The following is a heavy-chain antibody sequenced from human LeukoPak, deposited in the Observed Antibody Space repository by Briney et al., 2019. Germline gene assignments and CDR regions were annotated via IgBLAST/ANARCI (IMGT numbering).Heavy chain of an antibody. J-gene: IGHJ6*02. CDR2: VFNTGTT. CDR3: AKSGDFHFGMDI. CDR1: GGSISSYY. D-gene: IGHD2-21*02. V-gene: IGHV4-4*07. Sequence: SETLSLTCSVSGGSISSYYWNWIRQPAGKGLEWIGRVFNTGTTNYNPSLMSRVTMSLDTSKSQFSLSLSSVTAADTAIYWCAKSGDFHFGMDIWGQGTTVTVSS.